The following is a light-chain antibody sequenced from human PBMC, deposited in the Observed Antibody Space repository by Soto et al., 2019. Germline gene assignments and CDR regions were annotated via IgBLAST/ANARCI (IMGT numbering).Light chain of an antibody. CDR3: CSYAGSYTYV. J-gene: IGLJ1*01. V-gene: IGLV2-11*01. CDR1: ISDVGGYNY. Sequence: QSALTQPRSVSGSPGQSVTISCTGTISDVGGYNYVSWYQQHPGKAPKLMIYDVSKRPSGVPDRFSGSKSGNTASLTISGLQAEDEADYYCCSYAGSYTYVFGTGTKLTVL. CDR2: DVS.